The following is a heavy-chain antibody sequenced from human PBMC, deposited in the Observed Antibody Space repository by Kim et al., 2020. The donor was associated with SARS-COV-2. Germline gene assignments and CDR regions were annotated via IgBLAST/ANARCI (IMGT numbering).Heavy chain of an antibody. CDR3: ARGMITFGGVIVPLGY. CDR1: GFTFSSYS. Sequence: GGSLRLSCAASGFTFSSYSMNWVRQAPGKGLEWVSSISSSSSYIYYADSVKGRFTISRDNAKNSLYLQMNSLRAEDTAVYYCARGMITFGGVIVPLGYWGQGTLVTVSS. D-gene: IGHD3-16*02. CDR2: ISSSSSYI. J-gene: IGHJ4*02. V-gene: IGHV3-21*01.